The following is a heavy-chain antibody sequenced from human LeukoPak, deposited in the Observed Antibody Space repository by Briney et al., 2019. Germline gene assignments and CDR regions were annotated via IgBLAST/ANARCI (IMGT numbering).Heavy chain of an antibody. J-gene: IGHJ5*02. V-gene: IGHV4-34*01. Sequence: SEILSPTCAVYGGSFSGYYWSWIRQPPGKGLEWIGEINHSGSTNYNPSLKSRVTISVDTSKNQFSLKLSSVTAADTAVYYCARAPRRHYDILTGYRNWFDPWGQGTLVTVSS. CDR2: INHSGST. CDR1: GGSFSGYY. CDR3: ARAPRRHYDILTGYRNWFDP. D-gene: IGHD3-9*01.